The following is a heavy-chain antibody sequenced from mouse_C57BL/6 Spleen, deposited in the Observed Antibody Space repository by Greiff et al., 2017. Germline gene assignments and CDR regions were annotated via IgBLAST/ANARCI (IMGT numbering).Heavy chain of an antibody. Sequence: EVQLQESGAELVRPGASVKLSCTASGFNIKDDYMHWVKQRPEQGLEWIGWIDPENGDTEYASKFQGKATITADPSSNTAYLQLSSLTSEDTAVYYCTFTTVVAPGFAYWGQGTLVTVSA. CDR2: IDPENGDT. CDR1: GFNIKDDY. J-gene: IGHJ3*01. CDR3: TFTTVVAPGFAY. V-gene: IGHV14-4*01. D-gene: IGHD1-1*01.